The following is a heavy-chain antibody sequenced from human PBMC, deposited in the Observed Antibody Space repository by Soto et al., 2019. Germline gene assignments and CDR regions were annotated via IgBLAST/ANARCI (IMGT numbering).Heavy chain of an antibody. D-gene: IGHD2-21*02. CDR3: ARSIVVVTALDY. J-gene: IGHJ4*02. V-gene: IGHV1-3*05. CDR1: GYTFTSYA. Sequence: QVQLVQSGAEEKKPGASVKVSCKASGYTFTSYAMHWVRQAPGQRLEWMGWINAGNGNTKYSQKFHGRVTITRDTSASTAYMELSSLRSEDTAVYYCARSIVVVTALDYWGQGTLVTVSS. CDR2: INAGNGNT.